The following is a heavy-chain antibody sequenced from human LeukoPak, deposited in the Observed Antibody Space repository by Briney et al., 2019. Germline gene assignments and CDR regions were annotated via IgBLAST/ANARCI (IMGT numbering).Heavy chain of an antibody. D-gene: IGHD4/OR15-4a*01. J-gene: IGHJ6*02. Sequence: GASVKVSCKASGGTFSSYAISWVRQAPGQGLEWMGRIIPILGIANYAQKFQGRVTITADETTSTAYMELSSLRSEDTAVYYCAYRARPTDYYYSYGMDVWGQGTTVTVSS. V-gene: IGHV1-69*04. CDR2: IIPILGIA. CDR3: AYRARPTDYYYSYGMDV. CDR1: GGTFSSYA.